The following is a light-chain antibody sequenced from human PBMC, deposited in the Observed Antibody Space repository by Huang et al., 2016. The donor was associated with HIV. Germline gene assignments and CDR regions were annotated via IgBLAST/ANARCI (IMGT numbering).Light chain of an antibody. CDR2: GAS. V-gene: IGKV3-15*01. J-gene: IGKJ1*01. CDR3: QQYNNWPRT. CDR1: QSVRSN. Sequence: EIVMTQSPATMSVSPGGRATLSCRASQSVRSNLAWYQHQPGQAPRVLIYGASTRATGVPARFSGSGSETEFTLTISSLQSEDFALYYCQQYNNWPRTFGQGTKVEIK.